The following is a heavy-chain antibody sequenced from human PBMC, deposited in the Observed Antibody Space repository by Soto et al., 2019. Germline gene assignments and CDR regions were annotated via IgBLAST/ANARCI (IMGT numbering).Heavy chain of an antibody. D-gene: IGHD6-13*01. V-gene: IGHV3-33*01. Sequence: QVQLVESGGGVVQPGRSLRLSCAASGFTFSSYGMHWVRQAPGKGLEWVAVIWYDGSNKYYEDSVKGRFTISRDNSKNTLYLQMNSLRAEDTAVYYCARPTAGHDAFDIWGQGTMVTVSS. CDR2: IWYDGSNK. CDR1: GFTFSSYG. CDR3: ARPTAGHDAFDI. J-gene: IGHJ3*02.